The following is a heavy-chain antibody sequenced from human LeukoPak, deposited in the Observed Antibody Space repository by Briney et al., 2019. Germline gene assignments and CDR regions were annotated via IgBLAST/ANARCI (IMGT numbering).Heavy chain of an antibody. D-gene: IGHD6-13*01. CDR1: GGSISSSSYY. CDR2: IYYSGST. Sequence: PSETLSLTCTVSGGSISSSSYYWGWIRQPPGKGLEWIGSIYYSGSTYYNPSLKSRVTISVDTSKNQFSLKLSSVTAADTAVYYCARQGPYSSSWYYYYYYMDVWGKGTTVTISS. J-gene: IGHJ6*03. CDR3: ARQGPYSSSWYYYYYYMDV. V-gene: IGHV4-39*01.